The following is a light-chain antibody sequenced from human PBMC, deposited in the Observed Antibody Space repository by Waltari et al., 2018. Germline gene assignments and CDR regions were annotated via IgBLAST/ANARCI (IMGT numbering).Light chain of an antibody. CDR1: SSDIGSYHF. J-gene: IGLJ3*02. CDR2: KVT. CDR3: YSSAMSAFVV. V-gene: IGLV2-23*02. Sequence: QSALTQPASVSGSPGQSITIPCTGTSSDIGSYHFVSWYQHHPGKAPKLILYKVTKRPSGVSDRFSGSKSGNTASLTISGLQAEDDADYYCYSSAMSAFVVFGGGTKLTVL.